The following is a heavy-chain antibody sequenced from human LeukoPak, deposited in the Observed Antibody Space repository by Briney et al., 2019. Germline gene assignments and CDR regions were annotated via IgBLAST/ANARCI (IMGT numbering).Heavy chain of an antibody. J-gene: IGHJ3*02. CDR3: ARHRRKGLGPGFDAFDI. CDR1: GGSISSGSYY. V-gene: IGHV4-61*02. Sequence: PSETLSLTCTVSGGSISSGSYYWSWIRQPAGKGLEWIGRIYTSGSTNYNPSLKSRVTISVDTSKNQFSLKLSSVTAADTAVYYCARHRRKGLGPGFDAFDIWGQGTMVTVSS. D-gene: IGHD3-16*01. CDR2: IYTSGST.